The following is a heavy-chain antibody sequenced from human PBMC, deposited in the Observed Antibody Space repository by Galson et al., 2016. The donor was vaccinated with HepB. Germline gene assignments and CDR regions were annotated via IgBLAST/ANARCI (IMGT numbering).Heavy chain of an antibody. CDR3: ARGDLNYYYALDV. D-gene: IGHD3-3*01. J-gene: IGHJ6*02. CDR1: GYTFTAYF. CDR2: INPNVGST. Sequence: VKVSCKASGYTFTAYFIYWVRQAPGQGLEWMGFINPNVGSTTFAQRFQDRVTMTRDTSTSTVFMELSSLRSEDTAVYFCARGDLNYYYALDVWGQGTLVTVS. V-gene: IGHV1-46*01.